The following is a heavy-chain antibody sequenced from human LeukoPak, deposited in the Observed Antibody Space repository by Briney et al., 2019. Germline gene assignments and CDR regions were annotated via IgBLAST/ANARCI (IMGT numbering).Heavy chain of an antibody. J-gene: IGHJ4*02. CDR1: GFTFSSYA. Sequence: PGGSLRLSCAASGFTFSSYAMSWVRQAPGKGLEWVSGISGSGTSTNYADSVKGRFTISRDNSKTTVYLQVNSLRAEDTAVFYCAKDQRFAASGNRFDSWGQGTLVTVSS. D-gene: IGHD1-14*01. V-gene: IGHV3-23*01. CDR3: AKDQRFAASGNRFDS. CDR2: ISGSGTST.